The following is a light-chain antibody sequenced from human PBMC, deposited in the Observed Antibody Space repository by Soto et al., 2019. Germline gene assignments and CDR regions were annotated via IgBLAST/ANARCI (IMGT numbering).Light chain of an antibody. V-gene: IGKV3-15*01. CDR1: QSVSSN. Sequence: EVVMSQSLATLSVTKGERATLSFRDSQSVSSNLAWYQQKPGQAPRLLIYGASTRATGIPARFSGSGSGTEFTLTISSLQSEDFAVYYCQQYNNWLPWPFGHGGKVDI. CDR2: GAS. CDR3: QQYNNWLPWP. J-gene: IGKJ1*01.